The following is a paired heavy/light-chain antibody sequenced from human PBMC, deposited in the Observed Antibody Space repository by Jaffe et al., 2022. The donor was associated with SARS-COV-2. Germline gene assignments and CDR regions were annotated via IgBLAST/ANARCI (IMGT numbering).Heavy chain of an antibody. CDR3: AKQRVPYCSSTSCYQFDY. V-gene: IGHV3-23*04. CDR1: GFTFSSYA. Sequence: EVQLVESGGGLVQPGGSLRLSCAASGFTFSSYAMSWVRQAPGKGLEWVSAISGSGGSTYYADSVKGRFTISRDNSKNTLYLQMNSLRAEDTAVYYCAKQRVPYCSSTSCYQFDYWGQGTLVTVSS. J-gene: IGHJ4*02. D-gene: IGHD2-2*01. CDR2: ISGSGGST.
Light chain of an antibody. CDR1: QSVSSSY. CDR2: GAS. CDR3: QQYGSSPLT. V-gene: IGKV3-20*01. J-gene: IGKJ3*01. Sequence: EIVLTQSPGTLSLSPGERATLSCRASQSVSSSYLAWYQQKPGQAPRLLIYGASSRATGIPDRFSGSGSGTDFTLTISRLEPEDFAVYYCQQYGSSPLTFGPGTKVDIK.